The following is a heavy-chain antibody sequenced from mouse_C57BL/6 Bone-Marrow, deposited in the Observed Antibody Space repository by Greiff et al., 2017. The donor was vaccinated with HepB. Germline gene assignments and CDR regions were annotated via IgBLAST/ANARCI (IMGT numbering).Heavy chain of an antibody. CDR3: NDVDYAMDY. CDR1: GFTFSNYR. V-gene: IGHV6-3*01. CDR2: IRLKSDNYAT. Sequence: EVKLVESGGGLVQPGGSMKLSCVASGFTFSNYRMNWVRQSPEKGLEWVAQIRLKSDNYATHYAESVKGRFTISRDDSKSSVYLQMNNLRAEDTGIYYCNDVDYAMDYWGQGTSVTVSS. J-gene: IGHJ4*01. D-gene: IGHD2-12*01.